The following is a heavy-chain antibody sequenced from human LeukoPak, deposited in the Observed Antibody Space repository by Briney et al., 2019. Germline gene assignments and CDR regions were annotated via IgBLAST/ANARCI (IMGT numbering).Heavy chain of an antibody. CDR3: ARGGAYGSGSYYKLHYYYYYMDV. CDR1: GGSFSGYY. V-gene: IGHV4-34*01. CDR2: INHSGST. J-gene: IGHJ6*03. D-gene: IGHD3-10*01. Sequence: SETLSLTCAVYGGSFSGYYWSWIRQPPGKGLEWIGEINHSGSTNYNPSLKSRVTISVDTSKNQFSLKPSSVTAADTAVYYCARGGAYGSGSYYKLHYYYYYMDVWGKGTTVTVSS.